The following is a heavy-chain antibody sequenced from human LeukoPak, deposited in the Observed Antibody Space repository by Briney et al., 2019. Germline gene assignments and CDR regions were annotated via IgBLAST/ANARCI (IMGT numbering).Heavy chain of an antibody. V-gene: IGHV3-23*01. Sequence: PGGSLRLSCAASGFTFSSYAMSWVRQAPGKGLEWVSAISGSGGSTYYADSVKGRFTISRDNAKNSLYLQMNSLRAEDTAVYYCARDMELRYFDWLPSEGCFDYWGQGTVVTVSS. CDR3: ARDMELRYFDWLPSEGCFDY. CDR2: ISGSGGST. CDR1: GFTFSSYA. J-gene: IGHJ4*02. D-gene: IGHD3-9*01.